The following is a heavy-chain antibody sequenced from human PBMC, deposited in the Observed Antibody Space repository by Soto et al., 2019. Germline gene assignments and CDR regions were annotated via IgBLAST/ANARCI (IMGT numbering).Heavy chain of an antibody. V-gene: IGHV4-39*01. D-gene: IGHD2-15*01. Sequence: QLQLQESGPGLVKPSETLSLTCTVSGGSISSSSYYWGWIRQPPGKGLEWIGSIYDSGSTYYNPSLKSRVTISVDTYKNQFSMKLSSVTAAYTAVYYCARHNSCSGGSCYPKTFDYWGQGTLVTVSS. CDR1: GGSISSSSYY. J-gene: IGHJ4*02. CDR3: ARHNSCSGGSCYPKTFDY. CDR2: IYDSGST.